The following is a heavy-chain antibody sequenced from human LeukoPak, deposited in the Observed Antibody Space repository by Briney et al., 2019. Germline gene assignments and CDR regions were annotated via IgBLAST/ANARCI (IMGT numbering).Heavy chain of an antibody. V-gene: IGHV3-53*01. CDR3: ARFTAAPLDAFDI. CDR2: IYSGGST. J-gene: IGHJ3*02. D-gene: IGHD6-13*01. Sequence: GSLRLSCAASGFTVSSNYMSWVRQAPGKGLEWVSVIYSGGSTYYADSVKGRFTISRDNSKNTLYLQMNSLRAEDTAVYYCARFTAAPLDAFDIWGQGTMVTVSS. CDR1: GFTVSSNY.